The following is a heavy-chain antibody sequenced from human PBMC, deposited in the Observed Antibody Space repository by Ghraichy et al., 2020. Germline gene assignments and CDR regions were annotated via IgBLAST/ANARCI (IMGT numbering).Heavy chain of an antibody. CDR1: GFTFSSYW. D-gene: IGHD3-22*01. J-gene: IGHJ3*02. CDR3: ARDSYYDTSGYMVAFDI. CDR2: IKQDGSEK. V-gene: IGHV3-7*03. Sequence: GGSLRLSCAASGFTFSSYWMSWVRQAPGRGLEWVANIKQDGSEKYYVDSVKGRFTISRDNAKNSLYLQMNSLRAEDTAVYFCARDSYYDTSGYMVAFDIWGQGTMVTVSS.